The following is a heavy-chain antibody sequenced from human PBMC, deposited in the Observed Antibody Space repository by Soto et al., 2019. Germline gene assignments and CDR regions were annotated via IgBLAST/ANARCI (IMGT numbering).Heavy chain of an antibody. Sequence: QVQLVQSGTEVKKPGSSVKVSCKASGGTFSRYAINWVRQAPGHGLEWMGGITPIFGTPNYAQKFQGRVTITADGSTKTAYMELGRLRSEDTAVYYCAQTLGLAVSGPGRFDLWGRGTLVTVTS. J-gene: IGHJ2*01. V-gene: IGHV1-69*12. CDR1: GGTFSRYA. CDR3: AQTLGLAVSGPGRFDL. D-gene: IGHD6-19*01. CDR2: ITPIFGTP.